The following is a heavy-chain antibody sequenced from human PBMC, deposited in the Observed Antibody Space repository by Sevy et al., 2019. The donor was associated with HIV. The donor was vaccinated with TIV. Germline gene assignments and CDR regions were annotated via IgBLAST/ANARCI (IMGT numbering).Heavy chain of an antibody. J-gene: IGHJ6*02. CDR2: VYYNGAT. CDR1: GGSLSRYY. Sequence: SETLSLTCTVSGGSLSRYYWSWIQQSPGKGLEWIGYVYYNGATNYNPSLKSRLSLALDTSKNQFSLSLGSVTAADTAVYYCARELGAVWTGRYHQYPYSMDVWGHGTTVTVSS. D-gene: IGHD3-16*01. CDR3: ARELGAVWTGRYHQYPYSMDV. V-gene: IGHV4-59*01.